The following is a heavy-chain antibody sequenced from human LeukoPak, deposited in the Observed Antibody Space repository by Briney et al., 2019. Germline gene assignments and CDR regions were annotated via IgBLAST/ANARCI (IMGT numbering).Heavy chain of an antibody. J-gene: IGHJ4*02. V-gene: IGHV3-21*01. D-gene: IGHD2-2*01. Sequence: GGSLRLSCAASGCTFSSYSMNWVRQAPGKGLEWVSSISSSSSYIYYADSVKGRFTISRDNAKNSLYLQMNSLRAEDTAVYYCARIGGYCSSTSCYAEYYFDYWGQGTLVTVSS. CDR2: ISSSSSYI. CDR1: GCTFSSYS. CDR3: ARIGGYCSSTSCYAEYYFDY.